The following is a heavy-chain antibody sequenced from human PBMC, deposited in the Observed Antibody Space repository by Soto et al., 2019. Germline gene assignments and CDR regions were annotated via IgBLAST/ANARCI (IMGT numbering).Heavy chain of an antibody. CDR3: AKDGSRGWSNFDY. CDR2: ILYDGSNK. Sequence: QVQLVESGGGVVQPGRSLRLSCAASGFIFNNNAMHWVRQAPGKGLEWVAVILYDGSNKYYADSVKGRFTISRDNYEITLYLEMNSLRAEDTAVYYCAKDGSRGWSNFDYWGQGTLVTVSS. D-gene: IGHD6-19*01. V-gene: IGHV3-30*18. CDR1: GFIFNNNA. J-gene: IGHJ4*02.